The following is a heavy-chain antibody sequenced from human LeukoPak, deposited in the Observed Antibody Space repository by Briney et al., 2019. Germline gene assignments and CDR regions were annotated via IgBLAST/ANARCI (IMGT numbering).Heavy chain of an antibody. D-gene: IGHD1-26*01. J-gene: IGHJ2*01. CDR1: GFTFSTHA. CDR2: ISSNGDST. CDR3: ARDDRIVGATFETLGYFDL. V-gene: IGHV3-64*01. Sequence: PGGSLRLSCAASGFTFSTHAMHWVRQAPGKGLEYVSAISSNGDSTYYRSSVNGRFTISRDNSKNTVYLQMGSLRAEDTAVYYCARDDRIVGATFETLGYFDLWGRGTLVTVSS.